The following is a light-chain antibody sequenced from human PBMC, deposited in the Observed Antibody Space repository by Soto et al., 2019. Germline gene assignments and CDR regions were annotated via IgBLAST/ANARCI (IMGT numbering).Light chain of an antibody. Sequence: QAVVTQPPSASGTPGRRFPISVSGSGPNFGGNTVTWYQQLPGTAPKPLIYSNNQRPSGVPDRFSGSKSGTSASLAISGLQSEDEADYYCAAWDDSLNGVVFGGGTKLTVL. CDR3: AAWDDSLNGVV. CDR2: SNN. V-gene: IGLV1-44*01. CDR1: GPNFGGNT. J-gene: IGLJ2*01.